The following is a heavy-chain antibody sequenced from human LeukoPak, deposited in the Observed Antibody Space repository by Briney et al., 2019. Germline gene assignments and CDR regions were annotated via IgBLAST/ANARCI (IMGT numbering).Heavy chain of an antibody. CDR3: ARASRGSYQY. CDR2: IHHSGST. D-gene: IGHD1-26*01. CDR1: NSSISSYY. J-gene: IGHJ4*02. Sequence: SETLSLTCTVSNSSISSYYWNWIRQTPGKGLEWIGYIHHSGSTNYNPSLESRVTMSVDTSKNQFSLKLSSVTAADTAVYYCARASRGSYQYWGQGTLVTVSS. V-gene: IGHV4-59*12.